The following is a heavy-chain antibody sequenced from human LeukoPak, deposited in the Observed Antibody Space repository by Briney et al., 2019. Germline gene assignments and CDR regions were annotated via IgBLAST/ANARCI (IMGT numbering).Heavy chain of an antibody. CDR2: ISSSGSTI. CDR1: GFTFNTCA. J-gene: IGHJ6*04. CDR3: ARTTMVRGVRMDV. V-gene: IGHV3-48*03. Sequence: PGGSLRLSCAASGFTFNTCAMTWVRQAPGKGLEWVSYISSSGSTIYYADSVKGRFTISRDNAKNSLYLQMNSLRAEDTAVYYCARTTMVRGVRMDVWGKGTTVTVSS. D-gene: IGHD3-10*01.